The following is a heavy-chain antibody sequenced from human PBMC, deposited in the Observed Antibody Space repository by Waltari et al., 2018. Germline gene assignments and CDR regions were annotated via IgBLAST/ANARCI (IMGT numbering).Heavy chain of an antibody. CDR3: ATDIANDVGAALYYYGMDV. J-gene: IGHJ6*02. CDR1: GGSLSSSNW. CDR2: IYHSGST. V-gene: IGHV4-4*02. D-gene: IGHD1-26*01. Sequence: QVQLQESGPGLVNPSGTLSLTCAVSGGSLSSSNWWSCVRPHPGTGLEWIGEIYHSGSTNYNPSLKSRVTISVDKSKNQFSLKLSSVTAADTAVYYCATDIANDVGAALYYYGMDVWGQGTTVTVSS.